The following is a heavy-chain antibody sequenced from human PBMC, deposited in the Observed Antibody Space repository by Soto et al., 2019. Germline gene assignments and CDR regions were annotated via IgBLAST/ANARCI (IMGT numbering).Heavy chain of an antibody. CDR1: RLTVISAW. D-gene: IGHD1-7*01. V-gene: IGHV3-7*01. Sequence: LRHGCGAARLTVISAWVSCFRKAPGKGLEWVANIKQDGSEKYYVDSVKGRFTISRDNAKNSLYLQMNSLRAEDTAVYYCASSTLTGTNSDYWGQGTLVPVSS. CDR2: IKQDGSEK. J-gene: IGHJ4*02. CDR3: ASSTLTGTNSDY.